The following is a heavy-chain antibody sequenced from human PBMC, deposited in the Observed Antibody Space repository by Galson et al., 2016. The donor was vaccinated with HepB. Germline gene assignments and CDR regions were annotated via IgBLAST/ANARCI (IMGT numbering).Heavy chain of an antibody. J-gene: IGHJ4*02. CDR2: ISYDGSKQ. V-gene: IGHV3-30*04. CDR3: AREAADDFDTSGYFDY. D-gene: IGHD6-25*01. CDR1: GFTPGFTFSHEA. Sequence: SLRLSCAASGFTPGFTFSHEAMHWVRQAPGKGLEWLAVISYDGSKQYYADSVKGRFTISRDNSKSTLFLQMNGLGVDDTALYYCAREAADDFDTSGYFDYWGQGTLVTVSS.